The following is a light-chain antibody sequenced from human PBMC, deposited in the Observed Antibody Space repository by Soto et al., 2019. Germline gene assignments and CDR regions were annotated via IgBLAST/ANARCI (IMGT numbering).Light chain of an antibody. CDR3: QQRSNWPLT. CDR2: DTS. Sequence: EIVFTQSPTTQSSSSGDKATLSCSASQTVSNKLAWYQHKPGKAPMLLIYDTSNRATGIPARFSGSGSGTDFTFTISSLEPEDFAVYYCQQRSNWPLTFGQGTRLEI. J-gene: IGKJ5*01. CDR1: QTVSNK. V-gene: IGKV3-11*01.